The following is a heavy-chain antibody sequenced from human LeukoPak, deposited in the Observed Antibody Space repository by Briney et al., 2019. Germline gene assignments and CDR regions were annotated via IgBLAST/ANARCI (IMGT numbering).Heavy chain of an antibody. CDR2: INPNSGGT. Sequence: SVKVSCKASGYTFTGYYMHWVRQAPGQGLEWMAWINPNSGGTNYAQKFQGRVTMTRDTSISTAYMELSRLRSDNTAVYYCARDPQQLVPLYYFDYWGQGTLVTVSS. CDR3: ARDPQQLVPLYYFDY. D-gene: IGHD6-6*01. J-gene: IGHJ4*02. CDR1: GYTFTGYY. V-gene: IGHV1-2*02.